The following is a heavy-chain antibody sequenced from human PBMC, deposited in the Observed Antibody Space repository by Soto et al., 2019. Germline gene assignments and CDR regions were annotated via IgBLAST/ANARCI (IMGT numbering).Heavy chain of an antibody. CDR1: GGTFSSYA. J-gene: IGHJ4*02. D-gene: IGHD3-22*01. Sequence: SVKVSCKASGGTFSSYAISWVRQAPGQGLKWMGGIIPIFGTANYAQKFQGRVTITADESTSTAYMELSSLRSEDTAVYYCARAQRDYYDSSGYRTPFDYWRQGTLVTVSS. CDR2: IIPIFGTA. CDR3: ARAQRDYYDSSGYRTPFDY. V-gene: IGHV1-69*13.